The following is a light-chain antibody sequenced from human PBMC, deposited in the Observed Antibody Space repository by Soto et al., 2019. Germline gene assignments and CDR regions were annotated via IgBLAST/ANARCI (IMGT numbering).Light chain of an antibody. CDR2: AAY. CDR3: QHYGGPFT. V-gene: IGKV3-20*01. CDR1: QSVSSSY. J-gene: IGKJ3*01. Sequence: EIVLTQSPGTLSLSPGESATLSCRASQSVSSSYLAWYQQKPGQAPRLLISAAYSRASGIPGRFSGSGSGTYFTLTIRRLEPEDFAVYYCQHYGGPFTFGPGTKVDIK.